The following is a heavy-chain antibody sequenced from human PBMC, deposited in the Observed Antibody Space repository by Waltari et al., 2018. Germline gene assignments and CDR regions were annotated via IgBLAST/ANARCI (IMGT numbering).Heavy chain of an antibody. V-gene: IGHV4-39*07. Sequence: QLQLQESGPGLVKPSETLSLTCTVSGGSISSSSYYWVWIRQPPGKGLEWIGSIYYSGSTYYNPSLKSRVTISVDTSKNQFSLKLSSVTAADTAVYYCARDSHYYYGMDVWGQGTTVTVSS. J-gene: IGHJ6*02. CDR3: ARDSHYYYGMDV. CDR1: GGSISSSSYY. CDR2: IYYSGST.